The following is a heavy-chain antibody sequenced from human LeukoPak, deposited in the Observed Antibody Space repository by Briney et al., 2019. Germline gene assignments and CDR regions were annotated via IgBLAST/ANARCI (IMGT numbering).Heavy chain of an antibody. Sequence: GASVKVSCKASGYTFRSYEINWVRQAPGQGLELVGWIHPNSGKTGYAQKFQGRVTMTRDTSTETAFMELSSLKFDDTAIFYCARGHYGGNRYFDIWGQGTLVTVSS. J-gene: IGHJ4*02. D-gene: IGHD4-23*01. V-gene: IGHV1-8*01. CDR1: GYTFRSYE. CDR3: ARGHYGGNRYFDI. CDR2: IHPNSGKT.